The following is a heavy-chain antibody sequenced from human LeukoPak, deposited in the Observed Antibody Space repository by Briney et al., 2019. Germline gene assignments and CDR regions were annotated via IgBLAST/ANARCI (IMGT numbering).Heavy chain of an antibody. V-gene: IGHV4-59*01. CDR1: GGSISSYY. CDR2: IYYSGSGNT. Sequence: SETLSLTCTVSGGSISSYYWSWIRQPPGKGLEWIGYIYYSGSGNTKYNPSLKSRVTISVDTSKSQFSLKLSSVTAADTAVYYCARDPGIMITFGGVNYGMDVWGQGTTVTVSS. D-gene: IGHD3-16*01. CDR3: ARDPGIMITFGGVNYGMDV. J-gene: IGHJ6*02.